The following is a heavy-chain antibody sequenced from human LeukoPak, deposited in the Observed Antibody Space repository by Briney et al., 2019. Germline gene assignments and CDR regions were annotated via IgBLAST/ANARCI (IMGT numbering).Heavy chain of an antibody. V-gene: IGHV3-48*01. CDR3: ARDYYHSNGYYYGGY. J-gene: IGHJ4*02. CDR1: GFTFSSYS. Sequence: GGSLRLSCAASGFTFSSYSMNWVRQAPGKGLEWVSYISDSSSTIYYADSVRGRFTISRDNAKNSLYLQMNSLRAEDTAVYYCARDYYHSNGYYYGGYWGQGTLVTVSS. D-gene: IGHD3-22*01. CDR2: ISDSSSTI.